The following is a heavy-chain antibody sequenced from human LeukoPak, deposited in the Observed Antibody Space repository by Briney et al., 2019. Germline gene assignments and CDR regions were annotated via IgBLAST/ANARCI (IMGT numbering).Heavy chain of an antibody. CDR3: ARGRGRDGDNLTR. CDR1: GGYFSGYY. Sequence: SETLSLTCAVYGGYFSGYYRSWIRQPPGKGLEWIGEINHSGSTNYNPSLKSRVTISVDTSKNQFSLKLTSVTAADTAVYYCARGRGRDGDNLTRWGQGTLVTVSS. J-gene: IGHJ4*02. V-gene: IGHV4-34*01. CDR2: INHSGST. D-gene: IGHD5-24*01.